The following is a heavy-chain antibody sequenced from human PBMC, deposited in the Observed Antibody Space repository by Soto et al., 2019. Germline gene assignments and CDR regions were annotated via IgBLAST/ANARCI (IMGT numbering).Heavy chain of an antibody. CDR2: IKGDGSRI. CDR3: GRGGYHAYYIDY. Sequence: EVQLVESGGGLVQPGGSLRVSCVASGFTFSDYWMHWVRQVPGKGLMWVSRIKGDGSRIDFADSVKGRFTISRDNAENTVYLRMSSLRAEDAAVYYCGRGGYHAYYIDYWGQGTLVTVSS. CDR1: GFTFSDYW. V-gene: IGHV3-74*01. J-gene: IGHJ4*02. D-gene: IGHD3-10*01.